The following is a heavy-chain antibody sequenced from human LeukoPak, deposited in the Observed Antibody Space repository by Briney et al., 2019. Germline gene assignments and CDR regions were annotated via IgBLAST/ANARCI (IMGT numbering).Heavy chain of an antibody. CDR1: GDTVSNDRAA. J-gene: IGHJ4*02. V-gene: IGHV6-1*01. Sequence: PSQTLSLTCAISGDTVSNDRAAWHWIRQSPSRGLEWLGRIYYRAKWKNDYPLSVKGRISVNADTSKNQFSLHLNSVTPEDTAVYYCARDVVGMGGYVGLPLDYWAQGTLVTVSS. CDR2: IYYRAKWKN. CDR3: ARDVVGMGGYVGLPLDY. D-gene: IGHD5-12*01.